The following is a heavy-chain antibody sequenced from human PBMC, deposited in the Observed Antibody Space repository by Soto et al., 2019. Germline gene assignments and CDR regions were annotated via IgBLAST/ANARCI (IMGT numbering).Heavy chain of an antibody. D-gene: IGHD6-19*01. Sequence: ASVKVSCKASGYTFTSYDINWVRQATGQGLEWMGWMNPNSGNTGYAQKFQGRVTMTRNTSISTAYMELSSLRSEDTAVYYCARGRRILAVAGPQFCMDVWGKGTTVTVSS. CDR1: GYTFTSYD. CDR3: ARGRRILAVAGPQFCMDV. J-gene: IGHJ6*03. CDR2: MNPNSGNT. V-gene: IGHV1-8*01.